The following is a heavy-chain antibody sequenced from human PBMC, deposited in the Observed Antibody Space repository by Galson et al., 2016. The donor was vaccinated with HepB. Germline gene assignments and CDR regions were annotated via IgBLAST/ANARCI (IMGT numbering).Heavy chain of an antibody. CDR3: ARASVSAEYFQY. V-gene: IGHV1-2*04. CDR2: INPNTGGT. J-gene: IGHJ1*01. Sequence: SVKVSCKASGYTLSDYYMHWVRQAPGQGLEWMGCINPNTGGTNYAQKFQGWATMTRDTSISTVYMELSSLKSDDTAVYYCARASVSAEYFQYWGRGTLVTVPS. D-gene: IGHD4-17*01. CDR1: GYTLSDYY.